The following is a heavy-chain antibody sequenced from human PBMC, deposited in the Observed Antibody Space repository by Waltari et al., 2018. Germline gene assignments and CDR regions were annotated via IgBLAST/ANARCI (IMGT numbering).Heavy chain of an antibody. CDR2: MRSSGSTS. Sequence: EEHLVESGGGLVQPGGSLRPSCAAPGSRLSNYEMNGIRQGQGKGLWVVSCMRSSGSTSYYADAAKDRFTISRDNAKNSLYLQMNSLRAEDTAVYYCARRDDYGDDPFWTWGQGTLVTVSS. CDR3: ARRDDYGDDPFWT. CDR1: GSRLSNYE. D-gene: IGHD4-17*01. V-gene: IGHV3-48*03. J-gene: IGHJ5*02.